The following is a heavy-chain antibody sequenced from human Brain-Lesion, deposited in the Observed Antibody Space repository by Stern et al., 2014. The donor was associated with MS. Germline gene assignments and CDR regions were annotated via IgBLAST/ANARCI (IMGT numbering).Heavy chain of an antibody. CDR1: GYIFTGYY. CDR3: ARDQRGITIFGVVTDYYYLGMDV. V-gene: IGHV1-2*02. CDR2: INPNTGGT. J-gene: IGHJ6*02. D-gene: IGHD3-3*01. Sequence: QVQLVESEAEVKKPGASVKVSCKTSGYIFTGYYIHWVRQAPGQGLEWMAWINPNTGGTKYAQKFQGRATMSRDTSISTAYVELSSLTSDDTAVYYCARDQRGITIFGVVTDYYYLGMDVWGQGTTVTVSS.